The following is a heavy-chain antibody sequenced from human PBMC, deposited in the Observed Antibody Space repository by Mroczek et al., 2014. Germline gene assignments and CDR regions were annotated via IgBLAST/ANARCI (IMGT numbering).Heavy chain of an antibody. J-gene: IGHJ5*02. CDR2: IYYSGST. CDR1: GGSISSSSYY. Sequence: KESGPGLVKPSETLSLTCTVSGGSISSSSYYWGWIRQPPGKGLEWIGSIYYSGSTYYNPSLKSRVTISVDTSKNQFSLKLSSVTAADTAVYYCARHGSQLDGGENWFDPWGQGTLVTVSS. CDR3: ARHGSQLDGGENWFDP. D-gene: IGHD6-13*01. V-gene: IGHV4-39*01.